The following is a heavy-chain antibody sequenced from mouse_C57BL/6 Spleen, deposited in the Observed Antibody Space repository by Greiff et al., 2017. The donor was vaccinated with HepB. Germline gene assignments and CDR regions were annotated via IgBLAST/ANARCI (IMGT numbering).Heavy chain of an antibody. CDR3: ARRYYGSEAWCAY. J-gene: IGHJ3*01. Sequence: QVQLQQSGAELVKPGASVKMSCKASGYTFTTYPIEWMKQNHGKSLEWIGNFHPYNDDTKYNDQFKGKATLTVEKSSSTVYLELSRLTSDDSAVYYCARRYYGSEAWCAYWGQGTLVTVSA. D-gene: IGHD1-1*01. V-gene: IGHV1-47*01. CDR1: GYTFTTYP. CDR2: FHPYNDDT.